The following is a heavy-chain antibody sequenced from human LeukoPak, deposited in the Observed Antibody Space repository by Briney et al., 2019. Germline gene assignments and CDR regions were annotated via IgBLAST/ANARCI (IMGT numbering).Heavy chain of an antibody. J-gene: IGHJ4*02. CDR1: GFTFTIYA. V-gene: IGHV3-64D*06. CDR2: ISSNGGNT. Sequence: GGSLRLSCSAFGFTFTIYALHWVRQAPGKGLEFVSAISSNGGNTYYADSVKGRFTISRDNSKNTLYLQMSSLKPEDTAVYYCVKHARGFSFGTYYFDYWGQGTLVTVSS. CDR3: VKHARGFSFGTYYFDY. D-gene: IGHD5-18*01.